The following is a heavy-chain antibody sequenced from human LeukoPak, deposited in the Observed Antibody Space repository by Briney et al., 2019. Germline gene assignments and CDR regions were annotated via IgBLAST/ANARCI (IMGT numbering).Heavy chain of an antibody. CDR3: AKSTERLLYSLEIDY. J-gene: IGHJ4*02. D-gene: IGHD2-2*02. V-gene: IGHV3-23*01. Sequence: GGSLRLSCAASGFTFSSYAMSWVRQAPGKGLEWVSAISGSGGSKYYADSVKGRFTISRDNSKNTLYLQMNSLRAEDTAVYYCAKSTERLLYSLEIDYWGQGTLVTVSS. CDR1: GFTFSSYA. CDR2: ISGSGGSK.